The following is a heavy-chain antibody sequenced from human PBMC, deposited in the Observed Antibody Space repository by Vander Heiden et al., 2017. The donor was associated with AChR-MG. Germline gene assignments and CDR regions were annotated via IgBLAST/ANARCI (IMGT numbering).Heavy chain of an antibody. J-gene: IGHJ2*01. CDR3: ARSETPDNPGYISVWYGWYFDL. Sequence: HVQLQQSGPGLVKPSQTLSLTCSISGGSVSSNSAAWSWIRQSPSRGLEWLGRTYYRSKWYNDYAVSVKSRITINPDTSKNQFSLQLNSVTPEDTAVYYCARSETPDNPGYISVWYGWYFDLWGRGPLVTVSS. D-gene: IGHD6-19*01. CDR1: GGSVSSNSAA. CDR2: TYYRSKWYN. V-gene: IGHV6-1*01.